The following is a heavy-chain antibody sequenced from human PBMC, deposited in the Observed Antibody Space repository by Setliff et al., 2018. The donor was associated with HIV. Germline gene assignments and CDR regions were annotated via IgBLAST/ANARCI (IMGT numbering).Heavy chain of an antibody. D-gene: IGHD3-22*01. J-gene: IGHJ4*02. CDR2: INHSGST. CDR1: GGSFSGYY. CDR3: ARASYSYDSTGYLY. V-gene: IGHV4-34*01. Sequence: SETLSLTCAVYGGSFSGYYWSWIRQPPGKGLEWIGEINHSGSTNYNPSLESRVTISVDPSKNQFPLKMNSVTAADTAVYYCARASYSYDSTGYLYWGQGTLVTVSS.